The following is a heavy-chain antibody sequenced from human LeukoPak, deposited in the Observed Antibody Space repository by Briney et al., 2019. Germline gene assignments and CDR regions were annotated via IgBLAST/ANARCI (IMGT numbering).Heavy chain of an antibody. Sequence: GGSLRLSCAASGFTVITNDMTWVRQAPGKGLEWVSVLYSDGNTKYADSVQGRFTISRDNSKNTLYLEMNSLSPDDTAVYYCARENQWLELRYFESWGQGTLVTVSS. D-gene: IGHD6-19*01. V-gene: IGHV3-53*01. CDR3: ARENQWLELRYFES. J-gene: IGHJ4*03. CDR1: GFTVITND. CDR2: LYSDGNT.